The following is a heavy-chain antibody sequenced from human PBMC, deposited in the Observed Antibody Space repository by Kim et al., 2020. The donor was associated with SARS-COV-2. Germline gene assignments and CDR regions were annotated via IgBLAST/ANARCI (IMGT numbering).Heavy chain of an antibody. V-gene: IGHV3-23*01. CDR3: AKALRQLSMAVHY. J-gene: IGHJ4*02. D-gene: IGHD3-10*01. CDR2: VSSDAGIT. CDR1: GFTFSSDA. Sequence: GGSLRLSCAASGFTFSSDAMSWVRQAPGKGLEWVSSVSSDAGITHYADSVKGRFTIPRDNSKNMLYLQMNSPRAEDTALYYCAKALRQLSMAVHYWGQGT.